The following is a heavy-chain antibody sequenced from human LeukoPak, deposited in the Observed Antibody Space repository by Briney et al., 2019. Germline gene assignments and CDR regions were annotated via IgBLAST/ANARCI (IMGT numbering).Heavy chain of an antibody. CDR2: INHSGST. V-gene: IGHV4-34*01. CDR1: GGSISSGGYS. D-gene: IGHD3-16*02. Sequence: SETLSLTCAVSGGSISSGGYSWSWIRQPPGKGLEWIGEINHSGSTNYNPSLKSRVTISVDTSKNQSSLKLSSVTAADTAVYYCARGPLLRFMITFGGVIAHNWFDPWGQGTLVTVSS. CDR3: ARGPLLRFMITFGGVIAHNWFDP. J-gene: IGHJ5*02.